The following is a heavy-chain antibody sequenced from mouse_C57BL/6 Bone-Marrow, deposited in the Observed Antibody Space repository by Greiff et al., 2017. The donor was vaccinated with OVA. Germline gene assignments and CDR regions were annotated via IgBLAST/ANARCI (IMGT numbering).Heavy chain of an antibody. CDR2: IDPENGDT. CDR1: GFNINDDY. J-gene: IGHJ2*01. D-gene: IGHD1-1*01. Sequence: EVQLQQSGAELVRPGASVKLSCTASGFNINDDYMHWVKQRPEQGLEWIGWIDPENGDTEYASKFQGKATITADTSSNTAYLQLSSLTSEDTAVYYCTTITTVYFDYWGQGTTLTVSS. CDR3: TTITTVYFDY. V-gene: IGHV14-4*01.